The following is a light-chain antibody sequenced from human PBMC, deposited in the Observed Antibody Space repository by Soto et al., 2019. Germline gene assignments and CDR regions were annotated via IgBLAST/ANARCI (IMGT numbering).Light chain of an antibody. CDR1: QNGRSY. Sequence: EIVLTQSPATLYLSPGERATLSCRASQNGRSYLAWYQQMPGQAPSLLIHDASSRATGIPDRCSGSGSGTDFTLTSSCLEPEASAVYYCQQRTNWPTSPFGQGTRLEIK. J-gene: IGKJ5*01. V-gene: IGKV3-11*01. CDR2: DAS. CDR3: QQRTNWPTSP.